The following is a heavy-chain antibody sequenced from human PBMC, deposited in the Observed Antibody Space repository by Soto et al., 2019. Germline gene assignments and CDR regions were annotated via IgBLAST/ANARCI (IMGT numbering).Heavy chain of an antibody. CDR3: ARDQRRITMVRGAPIRGMDV. Sequence: GASVKVSCKASGGTFSSYTISWVRQAPGQGLEWMGRIIPILGIANYAQKFQGRVTITADKSTSTAYIELSSLRSEDTAVYYCARDQRRITMVRGAPIRGMDVWGQGTTVTVSS. D-gene: IGHD3-10*01. CDR1: GGTFSSYT. V-gene: IGHV1-69*04. J-gene: IGHJ6*02. CDR2: IIPILGIA.